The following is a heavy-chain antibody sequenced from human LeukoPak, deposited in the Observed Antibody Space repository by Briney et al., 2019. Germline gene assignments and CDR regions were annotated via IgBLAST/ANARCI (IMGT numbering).Heavy chain of an antibody. CDR3: ARDSSGWYNAFDI. CDR1: GFTVSSNY. D-gene: IGHD6-19*01. V-gene: IGHV3-66*01. J-gene: IGHJ3*02. Sequence: GGSLRLSCAASGFTVSSNYMSWVRQAPGKGLEWVSVIYSGGSTYYADSVKGRFTISRDNSKNTLYLQMNSPRAEDTAVYYCARDSSGWYNAFDIWGQGTMVTVSS. CDR2: IYSGGST.